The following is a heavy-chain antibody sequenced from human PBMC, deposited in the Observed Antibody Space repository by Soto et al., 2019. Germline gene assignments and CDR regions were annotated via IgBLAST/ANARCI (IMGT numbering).Heavy chain of an antibody. J-gene: IGHJ6*02. CDR1: GGTFSSYA. D-gene: IGHD2-2*01. Sequence: SVKVSCKASGGTFSSYAISWVRQAPGQGLEWMGGIIPIFGTANYAQKFQGRVTITADKSTSTAYMELSSLRSEDTAVYYCARSPYFSSTSCYFRPGYYYYGMDVWGQGTTVTVSS. CDR3: ARSPYFSSTSCYFRPGYYYYGMDV. CDR2: IIPIFGTA. V-gene: IGHV1-69*06.